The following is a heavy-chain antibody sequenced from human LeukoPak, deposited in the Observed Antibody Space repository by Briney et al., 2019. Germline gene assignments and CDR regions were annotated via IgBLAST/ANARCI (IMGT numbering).Heavy chain of an antibody. Sequence: GSLRLSCTPFGLTFSNYAMSWVRQAPGKGLEWVSAISGSGGSTYYADSVKGRFTISRDHSKNTLYLQMNSLRAEDTAVYYCANGRYSADYWGRGTLVTVSS. CDR1: GLTFSNYA. CDR3: ANGRYSADY. J-gene: IGHJ4*02. CDR2: ISGSGGST. V-gene: IGHV3-23*01. D-gene: IGHD3-9*01.